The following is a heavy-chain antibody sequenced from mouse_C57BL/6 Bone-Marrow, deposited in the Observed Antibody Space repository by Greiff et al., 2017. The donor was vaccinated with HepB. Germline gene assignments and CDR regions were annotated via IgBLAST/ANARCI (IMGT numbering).Heavy chain of an antibody. CDR3: ARAPSFAWFAY. J-gene: IGHJ3*01. CDR2: ISDGGSYT. V-gene: IGHV5-4*03. Sequence: DVKLVESGGGLVKPGGSLKLSCAASGFTFSSYAMSWVRQTPEKRLEWVATISDGGSYTYYPDNVKGRFTISRDNAKNNLYLQMSHLKSEDTAMYYCARAPSFAWFAYWGQGTLVTVSA. CDR1: GFTFSSYA.